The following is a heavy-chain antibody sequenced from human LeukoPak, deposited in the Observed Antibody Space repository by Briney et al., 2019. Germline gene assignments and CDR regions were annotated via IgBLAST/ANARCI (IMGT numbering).Heavy chain of an antibody. V-gene: IGHV3-30*04. CDR3: AKMFRRKPNLYFDY. CDR2: ISYDGSNK. Sequence: GRSLRLSCAASGFTFSSYAMHWVRQAPGKGLEWVAVISYDGSNKYYADSVKGRFTISRDNSKNTLYLQMNSLRAEDTAVCYCAKMFRRKPNLYFDYWGQGTLVTVSS. CDR1: GFTFSSYA. D-gene: IGHD3-10*02. J-gene: IGHJ4*02.